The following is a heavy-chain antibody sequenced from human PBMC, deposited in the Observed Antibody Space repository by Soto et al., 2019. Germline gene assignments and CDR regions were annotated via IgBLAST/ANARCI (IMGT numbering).Heavy chain of an antibody. Sequence: GGSLRLSCAASGFTFSGSAMHWVRQASGKGLEWVGRIRSKANSYATAYAASVKGRFTISRDDSKNTAYLQMNSLKTEDTAVYYCTRGYSSSAVYYYYGMDVWGQGTTVTVSS. CDR2: IRSKANSYAT. CDR3: TRGYSSSAVYYYYGMDV. CDR1: GFTFSGSA. V-gene: IGHV3-73*01. J-gene: IGHJ6*02. D-gene: IGHD6-6*01.